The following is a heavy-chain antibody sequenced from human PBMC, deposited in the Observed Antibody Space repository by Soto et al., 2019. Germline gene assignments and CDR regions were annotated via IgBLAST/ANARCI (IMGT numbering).Heavy chain of an antibody. J-gene: IGHJ3*02. CDR3: ASGKLQKDAFDI. CDR1: GFTFSSYG. Sequence: GGSLRLSCAASGFTFSSYGMHWVRQAPGKGLEWVAVIWYDGSNKYYADSVKGRFTISRDNSKNTLYLQMNSLRAEDTAVYYCASGKLQKDAFDIWGQGTMVTVSS. CDR2: IWYDGSNK. D-gene: IGHD1-1*01. V-gene: IGHV3-33*01.